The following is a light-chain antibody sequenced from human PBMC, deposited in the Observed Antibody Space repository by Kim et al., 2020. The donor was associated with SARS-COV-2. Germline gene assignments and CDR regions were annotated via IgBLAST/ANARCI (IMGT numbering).Light chain of an antibody. Sequence: GQSINISCTGNPTDGGDYENVAWYQQRPGKPPQLINYDVTNRPAGVSERVSGSKSGNTATLTISGLQAEDEADYHGSAYTSSRTWVFGGGTQLTVL. CDR3: SAYTSSRTWV. J-gene: IGLJ3*02. CDR2: DVT. V-gene: IGLV2-14*03. CDR1: PTDGGDYEN.